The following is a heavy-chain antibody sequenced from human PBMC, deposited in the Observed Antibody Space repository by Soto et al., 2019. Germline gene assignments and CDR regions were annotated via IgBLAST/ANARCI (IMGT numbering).Heavy chain of an antibody. Sequence: ASVNVSCKSSGYTFNRYYIHWVRQAPGLGLQWMGWISPHTGTTRYGQKFKGRLTMTRDTSVSTVYMELSGLTSDDMGVYYCARASQMVINPSYYAMDVWGHGTTVTVS. J-gene: IGHJ6*02. D-gene: IGHD3-22*01. CDR2: ISPHTGTT. V-gene: IGHV1-2*02. CDR3: ARASQMVINPSYYAMDV. CDR1: GYTFNRYY.